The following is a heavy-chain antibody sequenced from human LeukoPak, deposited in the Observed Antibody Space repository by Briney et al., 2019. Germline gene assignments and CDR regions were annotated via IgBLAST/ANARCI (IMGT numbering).Heavy chain of an antibody. V-gene: IGHV4-39*01. D-gene: IGHD5-24*01. J-gene: IGHJ4*02. CDR1: GVSISSSNNF. CDR2: IHYSGTI. CDR3: MRHEEEDGYNAKPIDF. Sequence: PPETLSLTCTVSGVSISSSNNFWGWIRQPPGKGLEWIGAIHYSGTIYYIPSLKSRATISLDTSKSQVSLILNSVTAADTAVYYCMRHEEEDGYNAKPIDFWGQGTLVTVSS.